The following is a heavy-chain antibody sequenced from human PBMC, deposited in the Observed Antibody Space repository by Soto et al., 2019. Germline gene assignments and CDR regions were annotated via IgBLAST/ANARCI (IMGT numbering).Heavy chain of an antibody. CDR1: GFTFSSYA. J-gene: IGHJ4*02. CDR2: ISSNGGST. CDR3: ARQSYSSYYFDY. V-gene: IGHV3-64*01. D-gene: IGHD6-13*01. Sequence: EVQLVESGGGLVQPGGSLRLSCAASGFTFSSYAMHWVRQAPGKGLEYVSAISSNGGSTYYANSVKGRFTISRDNSKNTLYLQMDSLRAEDMAVYYCARQSYSSYYFDYWGQGTLVTVSS.